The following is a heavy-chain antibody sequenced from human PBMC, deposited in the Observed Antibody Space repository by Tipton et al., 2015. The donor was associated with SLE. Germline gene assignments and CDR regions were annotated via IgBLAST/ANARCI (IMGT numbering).Heavy chain of an antibody. CDR1: GYSFTSYW. D-gene: IGHD3-3*01. Sequence: QLVQSGAEVKKPGESLKISCKGSGYSFTSYWIGWVRQMPGKGLERMGIIYPGDSDTRYSPSFQGQVTISADKSISTAYLQWSSLKASDTAMYYCARALTIFGVVDAFDIWGQVTMVTVSS. CDR3: ARALTIFGVVDAFDI. CDR2: IYPGDSDT. J-gene: IGHJ3*02. V-gene: IGHV5-51*03.